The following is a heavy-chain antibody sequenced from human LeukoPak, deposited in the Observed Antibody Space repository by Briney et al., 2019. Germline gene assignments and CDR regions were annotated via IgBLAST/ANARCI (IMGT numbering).Heavy chain of an antibody. V-gene: IGHV3-23*01. D-gene: IGHD3-10*01. CDR2: IDARSGIT. CDR3: AKDYFGSGSLGWFDP. CDR1: GFTFTIFG. Sequence: PGGSLRLSCAASGFTFTIFGLNWVRQAPGKGPEWVSYIDARSGITYYADSVQGRFTISRDNSKSTLYLQMNSLRAEDTAVYYCAKDYFGSGSLGWFDPWGQGTLVTVSS. J-gene: IGHJ5*02.